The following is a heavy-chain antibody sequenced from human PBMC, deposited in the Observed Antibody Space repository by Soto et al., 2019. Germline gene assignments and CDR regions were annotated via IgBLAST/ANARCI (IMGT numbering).Heavy chain of an antibody. D-gene: IGHD3-10*01. Sequence: ASVKVSCKVSGYSFSEMSMHWVRQTPEKGLEWMGSFDGEDGQTMYAQKFQGRVTMTEDTSADTAYMELSSLRSEDTAVYYCEIPGATGHLDYWGQGSRVTVSS. CDR3: EIPGATGHLDY. CDR1: GYSFSEMS. CDR2: FDGEDGQT. J-gene: IGHJ4*02. V-gene: IGHV1-24*01.